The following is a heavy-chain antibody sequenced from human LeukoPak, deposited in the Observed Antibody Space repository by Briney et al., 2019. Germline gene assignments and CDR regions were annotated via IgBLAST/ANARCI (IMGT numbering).Heavy chain of an antibody. Sequence: PGGSLRLSCAASGFTFSSYAMSWVRQAPGKGLEWVSAISGSGGSTYYADSVKGRFTISRDNSKNTLYLQKNSRRAEDTAVYYCAKDGDGELFGWGQGTLVTVSS. CDR1: GFTFSSYA. J-gene: IGHJ4*02. D-gene: IGHD3-10*01. CDR3: AKDGDGELFG. V-gene: IGHV3-23*01. CDR2: ISGSGGST.